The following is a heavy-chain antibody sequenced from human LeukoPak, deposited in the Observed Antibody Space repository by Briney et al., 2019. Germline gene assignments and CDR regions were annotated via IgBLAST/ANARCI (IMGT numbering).Heavy chain of an antibody. CDR2: ISGSGGST. D-gene: IGHD6-6*01. CDR1: GSTFSSYA. J-gene: IGHJ4*02. V-gene: IGHV3-23*01. CDR3: AAQSARPQYYFDY. Sequence: PGGSLRLSCAASGSTFSSYAMSWVRQAPGKGLEWVSAISGSGGSTYYADSVKGRFTISRDNSKNTLYLQMNSLRAEDTAVYYCAAQSARPQYYFDYWGQGTLVTVSS.